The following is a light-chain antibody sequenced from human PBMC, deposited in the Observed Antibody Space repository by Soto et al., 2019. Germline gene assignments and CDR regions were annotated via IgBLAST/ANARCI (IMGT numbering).Light chain of an antibody. J-gene: IGKJ1*01. CDR3: HQYGTSPRT. V-gene: IGKV3-20*01. Sequence: EIVLSQSPDTLSLSPGERATLSCRASQRVTNSYLAWYQQKPGQAPRLLIFGASSRATGIPDRFSGSGSGTDFTLPISSLEPEDFALYFCHQYGTSPRTFGPGTKV. CDR2: GAS. CDR1: QRVTNSY.